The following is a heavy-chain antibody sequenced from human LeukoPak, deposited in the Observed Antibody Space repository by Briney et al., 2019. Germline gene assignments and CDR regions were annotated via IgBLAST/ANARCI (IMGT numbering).Heavy chain of an antibody. D-gene: IGHD4-11*01. CDR3: ARDLNYLYGMDV. J-gene: IGHJ6*02. CDR2: IWYDGTNK. CDR1: GFTFSSYA. V-gene: IGHV3-33*08. Sequence: GGSLRLSCAASGFTFSSYAMSWVRQAPGKGLEWVAVIWYDGTNKYYADSVKGRFTISRDNSKNTLYLQMNSLRADDTAVFYCARDLNYLYGMDVRGQGTTVTVSS.